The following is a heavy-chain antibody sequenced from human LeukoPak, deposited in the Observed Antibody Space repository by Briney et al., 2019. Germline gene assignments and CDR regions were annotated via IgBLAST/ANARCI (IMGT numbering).Heavy chain of an antibody. CDR1: GFTFSSYW. V-gene: IGHV3-7*01. D-gene: IGHD5-24*01. CDR2: IKQDGSEK. Sequence: GGSLRLSCAASGFTFSSYWMSWVRQAPGKGLEWVANIKQDGSEKYYVDSVKGRFTISRDNAKNSLYLQMNSLRAEDTAVYYCARETGDGYNYFWNWGQGTLVTVSP. CDR3: ARETGDGYNYFWN. J-gene: IGHJ4*02.